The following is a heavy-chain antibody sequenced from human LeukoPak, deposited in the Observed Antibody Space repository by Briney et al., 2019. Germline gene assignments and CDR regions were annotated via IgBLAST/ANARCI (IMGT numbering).Heavy chain of an antibody. CDR2: ISSSSSTI. CDR1: GFTFSSYS. Sequence: PGGSLRLSXAASGFTFSSYSMNWVRQAPGKGLEWVSDISSSSSTIYYADSVKGRFTISRDNAKNSLYLQMNSLRAEDTAVYYCARNLGGVATDFDYWGQGTLATVSS. D-gene: IGHD5-12*01. J-gene: IGHJ4*02. CDR3: ARNLGGVATDFDY. V-gene: IGHV3-48*01.